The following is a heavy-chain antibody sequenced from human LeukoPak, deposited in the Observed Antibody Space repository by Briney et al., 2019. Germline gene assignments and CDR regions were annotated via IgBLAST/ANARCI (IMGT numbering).Heavy chain of an antibody. J-gene: IGHJ5*02. CDR3: ARDPRFGELFRWFDP. CDR2: ISSSSSYI. Sequence: GGSLRLSCAASGFTFSSHSMNWVRQAPGKGLEWVSSISSSSSYIYYADSVKGRFTISRDNAKNSLYLQMNSLRAEDTAVYYCARDPRFGELFRWFDPWGQGTLVTVSS. CDR1: GFTFSSHS. V-gene: IGHV3-21*04. D-gene: IGHD3-10*01.